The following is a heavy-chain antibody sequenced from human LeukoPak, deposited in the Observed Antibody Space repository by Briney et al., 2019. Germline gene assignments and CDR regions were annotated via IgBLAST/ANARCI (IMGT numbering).Heavy chain of an antibody. V-gene: IGHV1-24*01. CDR3: ATGAVVFDY. CDR2: VGHEDGTT. CDR1: GSTLSKIS. D-gene: IGHD2-15*01. J-gene: IGHJ4*02. Sequence: GASVRVSFTFSGSTLSKISIDWVRQAPGKGPEWMGSVGHEDGTTIHAQKFQGRFNMTVDTATDTAYMEMSSLMSEDTAIYYCATGAVVFDYWGQGTLVTVSS.